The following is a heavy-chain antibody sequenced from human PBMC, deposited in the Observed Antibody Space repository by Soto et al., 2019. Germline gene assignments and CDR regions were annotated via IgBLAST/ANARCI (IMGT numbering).Heavy chain of an antibody. CDR1: GGSISSYY. D-gene: IGHD6-13*01. CDR3: ARGARGSSWETVYYFDY. CDR2: IYTSGST. V-gene: IGHV4-4*07. J-gene: IGHJ4*02. Sequence: PSETLSLTCTVSGGSISSYYWSWIRQPAGKGLEWIGRIYTSGSTNYNPSLKSRVTMSVDTSKNQFSLKLSSVTAADTAVYYCARGARGSSWETVYYFDYWGQGTLVTVSS.